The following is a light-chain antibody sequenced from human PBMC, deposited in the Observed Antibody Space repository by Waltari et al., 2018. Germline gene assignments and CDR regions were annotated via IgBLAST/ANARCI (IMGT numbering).Light chain of an antibody. CDR3: QQSYNSPRT. Sequence: DIQMTQSPSPLSASVGGRVTITGRASQSIYSSLNWSQQKPGKAPQLLSLAATSLQSGVPSRFSGSGSGTDFTLTISRLQPEDVATYYCQQSYNSPRTFGQGTKVEIK. V-gene: IGKV1-39*01. CDR1: QSIYSS. J-gene: IGKJ1*01. CDR2: AAT.